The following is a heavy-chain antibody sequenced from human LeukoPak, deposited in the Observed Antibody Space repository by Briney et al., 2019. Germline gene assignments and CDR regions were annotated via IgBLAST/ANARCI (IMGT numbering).Heavy chain of an antibody. D-gene: IGHD3-3*01. CDR2: ISGSGGST. Sequence: GGSLRLSCAASGFTFSSYAMSWVRQAPGKGLEWVSAISGSGGSTYYADSVKGRFTISRDNSKNTLSLQMNNLRAEDRAVYYCAKSYYDFWSGPLYYYYYYGMDVWGQGTTVTVSS. CDR1: GFTFSSYA. J-gene: IGHJ6*02. CDR3: AKSYYDFWSGPLYYYYYYGMDV. V-gene: IGHV3-23*01.